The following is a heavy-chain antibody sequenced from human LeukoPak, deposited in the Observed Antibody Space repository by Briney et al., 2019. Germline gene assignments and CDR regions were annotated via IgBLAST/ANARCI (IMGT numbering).Heavy chain of an antibody. CDR2: ISGSGGST. CDR1: GFTFSSYA. D-gene: IGHD6-13*01. Sequence: GGSLRLSCAASGFTFSSYAMSWVRQAPGKGLEGVSAISGSGGSTYYADSVKGRFTISRDNSKNTLYLQMNSLRAEDTAVYYCAKLVASSPLLDAFDIWGQGTMVTVSS. J-gene: IGHJ3*02. CDR3: AKLVASSPLLDAFDI. V-gene: IGHV3-23*01.